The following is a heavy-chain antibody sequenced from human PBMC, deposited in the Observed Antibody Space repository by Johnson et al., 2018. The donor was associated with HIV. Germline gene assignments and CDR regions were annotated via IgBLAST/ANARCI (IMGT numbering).Heavy chain of an antibody. D-gene: IGHD3-9*01. V-gene: IGHV3-11*04. CDR2: ISRSGSTI. J-gene: IGHJ3*02. Sequence: QVQLVESGGGVVQPGRSLRLSCAASGFTFSDYYMTWIRQAPGKGLEWVSYISRSGSTIYYADSVKGRFTISRDNAKNSLYLQMNSLRAEDTAVYYCARAEKDIWYYDILTGYPNAFDIWGQGTMVTVSS. CDR1: GFTFSDYY. CDR3: ARAEKDIWYYDILTGYPNAFDI.